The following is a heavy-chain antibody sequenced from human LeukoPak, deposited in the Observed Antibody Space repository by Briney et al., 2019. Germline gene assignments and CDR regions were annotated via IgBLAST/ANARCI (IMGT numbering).Heavy chain of an antibody. CDR1: GFTFSIYG. V-gene: IGHV3-30*02. J-gene: IGHJ5*02. CDR2: IRYDGSNK. Sequence: GGSLRLSCTASGFTFSIYGIHWVRQAPGKGLEWVAFIRYDGSNKYYADSVKGRFTISRDNSKNTLYLQMNSLRAEDTAVYYCAKDPRYCSGGSCYFWFDRWGQGTLVTVSS. CDR3: AKDPRYCSGGSCYFWFDR. D-gene: IGHD2-15*01.